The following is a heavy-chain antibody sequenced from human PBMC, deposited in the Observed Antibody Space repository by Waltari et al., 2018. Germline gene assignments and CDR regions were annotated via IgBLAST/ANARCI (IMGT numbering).Heavy chain of an antibody. J-gene: IGHJ3*02. V-gene: IGHV1-58*01. Sequence: QMQLVQSGPEVKKPGTSVKVSCKASGFTFTSSAVQWVRQARGQRLEWIGWIVVGSGNTNYAQKFQERVTITRDMSTSTAYMELSSLRSEDTAVYYCAADSKRGGDYASYAFDIWGQGTMVTVSS. D-gene: IGHD2-21*02. CDR3: AADSKRGGDYASYAFDI. CDR2: IVVGSGNT. CDR1: GFTFTSSA.